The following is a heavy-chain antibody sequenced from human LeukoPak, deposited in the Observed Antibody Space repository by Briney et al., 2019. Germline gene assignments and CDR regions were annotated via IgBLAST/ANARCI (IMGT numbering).Heavy chain of an antibody. J-gene: IGHJ4*02. V-gene: IGHV3-23*01. CDR3: AKRPNYDTSGYYLDY. CDR1: GFTFSSYA. Sequence: GGSLRLSCAASGFTFSSYAMSWVRQAPGKGLEWVSAISASSASTYYADSVKGRFTISRDNSKNTLYLQMNSLRAEDTAVYYCAKRPNYDTSGYYLDYGGQGTLVTVSS. D-gene: IGHD3-22*01. CDR2: ISASSAST.